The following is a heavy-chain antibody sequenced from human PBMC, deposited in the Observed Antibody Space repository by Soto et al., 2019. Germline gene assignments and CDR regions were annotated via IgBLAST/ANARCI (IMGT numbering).Heavy chain of an antibody. CDR3: AREPAAGSFDY. J-gene: IGHJ4*02. Sequence: PSETLSLTCTVSGGSISSGDYYWSWSRQPPGKGLEWIGYIYYSGSTYYNPSLKSRVTISVDTSKNQFSLKLSSVTAADTAVYYCAREPAAGSFDYWGQGTLVTVSS. V-gene: IGHV4-30-4*01. D-gene: IGHD6-13*01. CDR2: IYYSGST. CDR1: GGSISSGDYY.